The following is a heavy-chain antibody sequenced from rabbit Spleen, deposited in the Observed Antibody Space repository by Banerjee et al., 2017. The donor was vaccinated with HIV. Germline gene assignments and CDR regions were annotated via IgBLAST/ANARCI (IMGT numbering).Heavy chain of an antibody. Sequence: QSLEESGGDLVKPGASLTLTCTASGFSFSAGYYMCWVRQAPGKGLEWIACIHGGSRNNIYYASWAKARFTFSKTSSTTVTLQMTSLTAADTATYFCARDLTGVIGWNFGWWGPGTLVTVS. CDR1: GFSFSAGYY. CDR2: IHGGSRNNI. J-gene: IGHJ6*01. D-gene: IGHD4-1*01. V-gene: IGHV1S40*01. CDR3: ARDLTGVIGWNFGW.